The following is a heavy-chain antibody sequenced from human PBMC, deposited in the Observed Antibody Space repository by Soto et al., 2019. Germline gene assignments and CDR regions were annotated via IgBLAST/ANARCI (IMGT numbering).Heavy chain of an antibody. J-gene: IGHJ5*02. D-gene: IGHD1-26*01. CDR1: GYTFRNYD. V-gene: IGHV1-8*01. CDR2: MNPKSGYT. Sequence: QVQLVQSGAEVKKPGTSVRISCKTSGYTFRNYDINWVRQAAGQGLEWMGWMNPKSGYTGSARNFQGRVTMTRDTSMTTAYMELSSLRSEDTAMYYCARVMGSVDLWGQRTIVTVSS. CDR3: ARVMGSVDL.